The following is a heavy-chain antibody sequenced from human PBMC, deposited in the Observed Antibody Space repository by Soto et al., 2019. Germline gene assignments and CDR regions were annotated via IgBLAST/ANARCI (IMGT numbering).Heavy chain of an antibody. CDR2: INPNSGGT. V-gene: IGHV1-2*04. CDR1: GYTLTGNY. CDR3: ARSIVVVVAGYYYFDY. D-gene: IGHD2-15*01. Sequence: SVKVTCKDSGYTLTGNYRQWVRQAPGQGLEWMGWINPNSGGTNYAQKFQGWVTMTRDTSISTAYMELSRLRSDDTAVYYCARSIVVVVAGYYYFDYWGQGTLVTVSS. J-gene: IGHJ4*02.